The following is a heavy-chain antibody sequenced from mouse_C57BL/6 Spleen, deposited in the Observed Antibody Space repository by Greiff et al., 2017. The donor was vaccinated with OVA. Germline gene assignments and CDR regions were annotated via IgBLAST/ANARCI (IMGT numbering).Heavy chain of an antibody. CDR2: IDPNSGGT. V-gene: IGHV1-72*01. CDR3: ARNYGSSRAWFAY. Sequence: QVHVKQPGAELVKPGASVKLSCKASGYTFTSYWMHWVKQRPGRGLEWIGRIDPNSGGTKYNEKFKSKATLTVDKPSSTAYMQLSSLTSEDSAVYYCARNYGSSRAWFAYWGQGTLVTVSA. CDR1: GYTFTSYW. D-gene: IGHD1-1*01. J-gene: IGHJ3*01.